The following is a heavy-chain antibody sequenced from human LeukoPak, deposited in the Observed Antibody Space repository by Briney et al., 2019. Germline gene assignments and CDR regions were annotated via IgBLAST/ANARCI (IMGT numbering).Heavy chain of an antibody. CDR3: ARSMGTYYYGSGQKGYPPPHASDI. Sequence: SETLSLTCTVSGGSVSSGSYYWSWIRQPPGKGLEWIGYIYYSGSTNYNPSLKSRVTISVDTSKNQFSLKLSSVTAADTAVYYCARSMGTYYYGSGQKGYPPPHASDIWGQGTMVTVSS. CDR1: GGSVSSGSYY. D-gene: IGHD3-10*01. CDR2: IYYSGST. V-gene: IGHV4-61*01. J-gene: IGHJ3*02.